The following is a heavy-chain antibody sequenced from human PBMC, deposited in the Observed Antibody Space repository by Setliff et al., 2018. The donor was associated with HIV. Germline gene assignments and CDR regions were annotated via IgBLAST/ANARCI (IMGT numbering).Heavy chain of an antibody. CDR3: ASLDGSESPYIYYYYMDV. CDR2: INYRGYT. V-gene: IGHV4-39*01. J-gene: IGHJ6*03. Sequence: KTSETLSLTCTVSGGSISTSRYYWGWIRQPPGKGLEWIGSINYRGYTYYNPSLKSRAAISVDTSKNQISLKLSSVTAADTAVYYCASLDGSESPYIYYYYMDVGGKGTAVTVSS. D-gene: IGHD3-10*01. CDR1: GGSISTSRYY.